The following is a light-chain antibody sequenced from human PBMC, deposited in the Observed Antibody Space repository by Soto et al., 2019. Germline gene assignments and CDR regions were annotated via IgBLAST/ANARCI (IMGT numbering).Light chain of an antibody. CDR1: QSVRSSY. CDR3: QQYGSSPQT. J-gene: IGKJ1*01. CDR2: DAS. V-gene: IGKV3-20*01. Sequence: EIVLTQSPGTLSLSPWERATLSCRASQSVRSSYLAWYQQKPGQAPSLLIYDASSRATGVPDRFSGSGSGTDFTLTISRLEPEDFAVYYCQQYGSSPQTFGQGTKVDIK.